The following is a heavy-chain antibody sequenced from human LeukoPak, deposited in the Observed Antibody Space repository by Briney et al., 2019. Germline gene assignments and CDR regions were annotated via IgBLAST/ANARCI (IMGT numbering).Heavy chain of an antibody. CDR1: GFTFSGHY. D-gene: IGHD3-10*01. Sequence: QPGGSLRLSCAASGFTFSGHYMDWVRQAPGKGLQWVGRSRNKGNSYTTEYAASAKGRFTISRDDSKKSMYLQMNSLKTEDTAVYYCARDSGHWGQGTLVTVSS. J-gene: IGHJ1*01. CDR2: SRNKGNSYTT. V-gene: IGHV3-72*01. CDR3: ARDSGH.